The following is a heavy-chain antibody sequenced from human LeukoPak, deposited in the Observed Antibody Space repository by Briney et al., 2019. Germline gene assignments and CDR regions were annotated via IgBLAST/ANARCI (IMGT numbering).Heavy chain of an antibody. CDR1: GFTFSSYA. J-gene: IGHJ4*02. D-gene: IGHD4-17*01. Sequence: HSGRSLRLSCAASGFTFSSYAMHWVRQAPGKGLEWVAVISYDGSNKYYADSVKGRFTISRDNSKNTLYLQMNSLRAEDTAVYYCARDFRDYGVIDYWAREPWSPSPQ. V-gene: IGHV3-30*04. CDR2: ISYDGSNK. CDR3: ARDFRDYGVIDY.